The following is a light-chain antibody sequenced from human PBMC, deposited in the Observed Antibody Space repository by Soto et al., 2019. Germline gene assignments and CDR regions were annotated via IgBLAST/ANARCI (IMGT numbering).Light chain of an antibody. J-gene: IGKJ4*01. CDR3: QQYDNLPLT. V-gene: IGKV1-33*01. CDR1: QDINNY. CDR2: DAS. Sequence: DIQMTQSPSSLSASVRDRDIITCQASQDINNYLNWYQQKPGKAPKLLIYDASNWETGIPSRFSGSGSGTDFTFTISRLQPEDIATYYCQQYDNLPLTFGGGTKVDIK.